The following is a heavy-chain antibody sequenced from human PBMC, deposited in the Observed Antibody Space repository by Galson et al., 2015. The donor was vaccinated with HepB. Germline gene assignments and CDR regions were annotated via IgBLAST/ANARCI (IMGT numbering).Heavy chain of an antibody. Sequence: SVKVSCKASGYTFSTYSITWVRQAPGQGLEWMGWISPYNRHTNYAQKFQARVTLTTDTSTSTAFLELRSLRSDDTAVYNCARGALVVAVGATQNNWFGPWGQGTRVTVSS. CDR1: GYTFSTYS. V-gene: IGHV1-18*01. J-gene: IGHJ5*02. CDR2: ISPYNRHT. D-gene: IGHD2-15*01. CDR3: ARGALVVAVGATQNNWFGP.